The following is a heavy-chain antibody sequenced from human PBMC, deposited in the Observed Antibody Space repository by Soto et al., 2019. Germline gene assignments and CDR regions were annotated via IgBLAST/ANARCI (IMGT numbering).Heavy chain of an antibody. V-gene: IGHV3-74*01. D-gene: IGHD6-19*01. CDR1: GFTFNDYW. J-gene: IGHJ4*02. CDR3: ARGYSSGPDS. CDR2: INGDGSTT. Sequence: EVQLVESGGGLVQPGGSLRLSCVASGFTFNDYWMHWVRQAPGKGLVWVARINGDGSTTTYADSEQGRFTISRANARNTLYLHLSSLRPEDTALYYCARGYSSGPDSWGQGTLVTVSS.